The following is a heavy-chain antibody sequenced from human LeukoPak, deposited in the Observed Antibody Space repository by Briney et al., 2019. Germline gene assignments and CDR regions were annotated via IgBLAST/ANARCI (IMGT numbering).Heavy chain of an antibody. Sequence: ASVKVSCKASGYTFTGYYMHWVRQAPGQGLEWMGWINPNSGGTNYAQKFQVRGTMTRDTSISTAYMELSRLRSDDTAVYYCARSGDPIAVAGTGYWGQGTLVTVSS. J-gene: IGHJ4*02. CDR3: ARSGDPIAVAGTGY. CDR2: INPNSGGT. V-gene: IGHV1-2*02. D-gene: IGHD6-19*01. CDR1: GYTFTGYY.